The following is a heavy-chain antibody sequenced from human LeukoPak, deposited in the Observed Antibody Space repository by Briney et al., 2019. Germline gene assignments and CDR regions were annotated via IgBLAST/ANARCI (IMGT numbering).Heavy chain of an antibody. J-gene: IGHJ3*02. CDR3: AREYSSGWYGPYFDI. Sequence: SETLSLTCAVYGGSFSGYYWSWIRQPPGKGLEWIGEINHSGSTNYNLSLKSRVTISVDTSKNQFSLKLSSVTAADTAVYYCAREYSSGWYGPYFDIWGQGTMVTVSS. D-gene: IGHD6-19*01. V-gene: IGHV4-34*01. CDR1: GGSFSGYY. CDR2: INHSGST.